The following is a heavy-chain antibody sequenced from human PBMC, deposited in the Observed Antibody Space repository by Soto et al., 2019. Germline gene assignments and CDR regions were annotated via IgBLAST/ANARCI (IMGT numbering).Heavy chain of an antibody. J-gene: IGHJ5*02. CDR2: ISAYNGNT. CDR1: GYTFTSYG. Sequence: ASVKVSCKASGYTFTSYGISWVRQAPGQGLEWMGWISAYNGNTNYAQKLQGRVTMTTDTSTSTAYMELRSLRSDDTAVYYCAREYYDFWSGYRHNWFAPWGQGTLVTVSS. V-gene: IGHV1-18*01. D-gene: IGHD3-3*01. CDR3: AREYYDFWSGYRHNWFAP.